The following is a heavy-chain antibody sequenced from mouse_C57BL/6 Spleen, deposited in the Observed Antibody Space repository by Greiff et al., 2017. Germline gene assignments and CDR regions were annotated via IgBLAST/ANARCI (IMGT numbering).Heavy chain of an antibody. Sequence: VQLKESGAELVRPGSSVKLSCKTSGYTFPCYGLNWVKQRPEQGLEWIGYIDNGNGYTEYNVKFKGKATLTSDTSSSTAYMQLSSLTTEDSAIYFCARWTAMDYWGQGTSVTVSS. CDR3: ARWTAMDY. CDR1: GYTFPCYG. J-gene: IGHJ4*01. CDR2: IDNGNGYT. V-gene: IGHV1-58*01.